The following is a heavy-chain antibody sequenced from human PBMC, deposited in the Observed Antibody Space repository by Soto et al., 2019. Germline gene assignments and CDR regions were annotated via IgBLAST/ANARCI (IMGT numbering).Heavy chain of an antibody. CDR1: WDSVSSNSAA. CDR2: TYYRSKWYN. J-gene: IGHJ4*02. V-gene: IGHV6-1*01. CDR3: ARDLEAAAAGPGASFDY. Sequence: SQTLSLTCAISWDSVSSNSAAWNWIRQSPSRGLEWLGRTYYRSKWYNDYAVSVKSRITINPDTSKNQFSLQLNSVTPEDTAVYYCARDLEAAAAGPGASFDYWGQGTLVTVSS. D-gene: IGHD6-13*01.